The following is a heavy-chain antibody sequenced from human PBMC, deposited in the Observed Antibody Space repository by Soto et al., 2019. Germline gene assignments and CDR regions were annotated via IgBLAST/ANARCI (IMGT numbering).Heavy chain of an antibody. J-gene: IGHJ4*02. CDR1: GGSFSGYY. CDR2: INHSGST. D-gene: IGHD2-8*02. Sequence: QVQLQQWGAGLLKPSETLSLTCAVYGGSFSGYYWTWIRQPPGTGLEWIGEINHSGSTNYNPSLKSRVTISVDTSKNQFSLKLTSVTAADTAVYYWARDKITGRFGYWGQGTLVTVSS. V-gene: IGHV4-34*01. CDR3: ARDKITGRFGY.